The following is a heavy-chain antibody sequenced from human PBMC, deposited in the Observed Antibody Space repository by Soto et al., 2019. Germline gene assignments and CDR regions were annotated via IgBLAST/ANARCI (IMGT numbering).Heavy chain of an antibody. CDR3: AEGSGYIYRLGV. D-gene: IGHD3-3*01. Sequence: SVKVSCKATGGTFSSYAISCVRQAPGQGLEWMGGIIPIFGTANYAQKFQGRVTITADKSTSTAYMELSSLRSEDTAVYYCAEGSGYIYRLGVWGQGTTVTVSS. J-gene: IGHJ6*02. V-gene: IGHV1-69*06. CDR1: GGTFSSYA. CDR2: IIPIFGTA.